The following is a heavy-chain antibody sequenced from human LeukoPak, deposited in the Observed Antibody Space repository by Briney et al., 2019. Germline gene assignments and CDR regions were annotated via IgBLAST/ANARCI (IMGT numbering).Heavy chain of an antibody. D-gene: IGHD3-22*01. J-gene: IGHJ4*02. CDR3: ARTYYYDSSALGGLDY. V-gene: IGHV1-69*05. CDR1: GGTSSSYA. CDR2: IIPIFGTA. Sequence: ASVKVSCKASGGTSSSYAISWVRQAPGQGLEWMGRIIPIFGTANYAQKFQGRVTITTDESTSTAYMELSSLRSEDTAVYYCARTYYYDSSALGGLDYWGQGTLVTVSS.